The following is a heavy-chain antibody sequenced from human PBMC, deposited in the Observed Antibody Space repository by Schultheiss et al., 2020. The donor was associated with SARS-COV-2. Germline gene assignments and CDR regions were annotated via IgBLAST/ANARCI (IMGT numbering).Heavy chain of an antibody. J-gene: IGHJ6*02. CDR2: ISGSGGTT. CDR1: GFTFDDYG. Sequence: GGSLRLSFAASGFTFDDYGMSWVRQAPGKGLEWVSDISGSGGTTYYADSVKGRFTISRDNSKNTLYLQMSSLRAEDTAVYYCARGGTRRDGYKNTPYYYYGMDVWGQGTTVTVSS. V-gene: IGHV3-23*01. D-gene: IGHD5-24*01. CDR3: ARGGTRRDGYKNTPYYYYGMDV.